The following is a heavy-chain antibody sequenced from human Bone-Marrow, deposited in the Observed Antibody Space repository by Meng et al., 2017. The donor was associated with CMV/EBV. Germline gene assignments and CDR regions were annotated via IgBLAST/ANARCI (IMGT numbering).Heavy chain of an antibody. V-gene: IGHV4-59*01. CDR1: GGSISSYY. Sequence: SETLSLTCTVSGGSISSYYWSWIRQPPGKGLEWIGYIYYSGSTNYNPSLKSRVTISVDTSKNQFSLKLSSVTAADTAVYYCARGKGSGSYNYFDYWGQGNLVTVSS. D-gene: IGHD1-26*01. J-gene: IGHJ4*02. CDR3: ARGKGSGSYNYFDY. CDR2: IYYSGST.